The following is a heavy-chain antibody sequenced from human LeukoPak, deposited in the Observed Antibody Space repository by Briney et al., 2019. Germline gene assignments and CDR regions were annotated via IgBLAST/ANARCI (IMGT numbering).Heavy chain of an antibody. CDR2: ISHDGSSK. CDR1: GFSFSIYA. J-gene: IGHJ4*02. Sequence: GGSLRLSCAASGFSFSIYAIHWVRQAPGRGLEWVAVISHDGSSKYYADSVKGRFTISRDNSKNTLNLQMNSLRAEDRAVYYCASAPYGDYSFDYWGQGTLVTVSS. V-gene: IGHV3-30-3*01. D-gene: IGHD4-17*01. CDR3: ASAPYGDYSFDY.